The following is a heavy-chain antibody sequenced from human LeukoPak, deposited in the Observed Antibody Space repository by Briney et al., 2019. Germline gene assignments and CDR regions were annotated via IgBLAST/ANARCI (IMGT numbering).Heavy chain of an antibody. CDR2: LNSDGSNT. J-gene: IGHJ4*02. V-gene: IGHV3-74*01. CDR3: AKDLGVLLWFGELLEPSSFDY. Sequence: GGSLRLSCAASGFTFNTYWMHWVRQAPGKGLVWVSRLNSDGSNTRYADSVKGRFTISRDNAKNTLYLQMNSLRAEDTAVYYCAKDLGVLLWFGELLEPSSFDYWGQGTLVTVSS. CDR1: GFTFNTYW. D-gene: IGHD3-10*01.